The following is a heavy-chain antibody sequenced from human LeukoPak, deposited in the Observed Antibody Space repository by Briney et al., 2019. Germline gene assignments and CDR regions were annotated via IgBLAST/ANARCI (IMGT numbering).Heavy chain of an antibody. CDR2: INHSGST. V-gene: IGHV4-34*01. D-gene: IGHD4-17*01. Sequence: PSETLSLTCAVYGGSFSGYYWSWIRQPPGKGLEWIGEINHSGSTNYNPSLKSRVTISVDTSKNQFSLKLSSVTAADTAVYYCARGLRSGGDLRGRGYYFDYWGQGTLVTVSS. J-gene: IGHJ4*02. CDR3: ARGLRSGGDLRGRGYYFDY. CDR1: GGSFSGYY.